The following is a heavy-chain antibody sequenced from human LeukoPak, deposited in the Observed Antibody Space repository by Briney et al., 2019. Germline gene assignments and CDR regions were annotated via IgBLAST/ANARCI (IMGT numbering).Heavy chain of an antibody. D-gene: IGHD4-17*01. CDR3: ARLRSPTDY. CDR1: GFTFSDFE. Sequence: PGGSLRLSCAVSGFTFSDFEMNWVRQAPGKGPEWISYIGGSGSTTYYADSVKGRFTISRDNAKNSLFLQMNSLRAEDTAVYYCARLRSPTDYWGQAILVTVSS. J-gene: IGHJ4*02. V-gene: IGHV3-48*03. CDR2: IGGSGSTT.